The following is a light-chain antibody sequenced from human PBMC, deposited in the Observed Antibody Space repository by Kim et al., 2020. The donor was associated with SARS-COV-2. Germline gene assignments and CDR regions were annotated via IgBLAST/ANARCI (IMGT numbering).Light chain of an antibody. CDR1: QGISNS. J-gene: IGKJ1*01. CDR2: AAS. CDR3: QKYNSAPWT. Sequence: GDIVTIACRASQGISNSFAWYQQRPGKVPQLLISAASALQSGVPSRFSGSGSGTYFTLSISSLQPEDVATYYCQKYNSAPWTFGQGTKLEI. V-gene: IGKV1-27*01.